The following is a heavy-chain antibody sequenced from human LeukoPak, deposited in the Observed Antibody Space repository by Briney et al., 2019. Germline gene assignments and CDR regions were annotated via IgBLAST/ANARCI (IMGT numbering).Heavy chain of an antibody. V-gene: IGHV3-23*01. CDR3: AKDSPIWGDYYTGMDV. J-gene: IGHJ6*02. D-gene: IGHD3-10*01. CDR2: ISGSGGGT. CDR1: GFTFSSYA. Sequence: GGSLRLSCAASGFTFSSYAMSWVRQAPGKGLEWVSTISGSGGGTYYADSVKGRFTISRDHSENTLYLQMNSLRVEDTAVYFCAKDSPIWGDYYTGMDVWGQGTTVTVSS.